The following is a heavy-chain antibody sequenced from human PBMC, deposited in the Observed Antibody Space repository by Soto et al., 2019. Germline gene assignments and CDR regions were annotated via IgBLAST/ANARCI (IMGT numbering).Heavy chain of an antibody. D-gene: IGHD3-22*01. Sequence: HPGGSLRLSCAASGFTFSNYAMSWVRQAPGKGLEWISAIGGSGGRTYYAESVKGRFTISRHSSRNTLYLQMNSLRAEDTAVYYCAKSYDSTGIEWTYFDYWCQGTLVTVSS. J-gene: IGHJ4*02. V-gene: IGHV3-23*01. CDR1: GFTFSNYA. CDR2: IGGSGGRT. CDR3: AKSYDSTGIEWTYFDY.